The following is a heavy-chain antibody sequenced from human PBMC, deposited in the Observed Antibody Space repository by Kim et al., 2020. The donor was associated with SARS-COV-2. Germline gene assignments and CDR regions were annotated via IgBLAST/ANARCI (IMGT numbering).Heavy chain of an antibody. Sequence: GGSLRLSCAASGFTFSDYYMSWIRQAPGKGLEWVSYISSSSSYTNYADSVKGRYTISRDNAKNSLYLQMNSLRAEDTAVYYCARTHLVRTGYFDYWGQGTLVTVSS. CDR3: ARTHLVRTGYFDY. CDR2: ISSSSSYT. V-gene: IGHV3-11*06. CDR1: GFTFSDYY. D-gene: IGHD3-9*01. J-gene: IGHJ4*02.